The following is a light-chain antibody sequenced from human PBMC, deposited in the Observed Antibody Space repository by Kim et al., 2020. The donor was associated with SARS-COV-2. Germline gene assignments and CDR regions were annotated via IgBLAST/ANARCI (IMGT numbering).Light chain of an antibody. J-gene: IGLJ1*01. CDR1: KLGDKY. Sequence: SYELTQPPSVSVSPGQTASITCSGDKLGDKYACWYQQKPGQSPVLVIYQDSKRPSGIPERFSSSNSGNTATLTISGTQAMDEADYYCQAWDSSTGGVFGTGTKVTVL. V-gene: IGLV3-1*01. CDR2: QDS. CDR3: QAWDSSTGGV.